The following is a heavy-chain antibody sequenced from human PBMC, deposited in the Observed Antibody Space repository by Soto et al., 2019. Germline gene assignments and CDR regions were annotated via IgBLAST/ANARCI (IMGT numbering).Heavy chain of an antibody. Sequence: GGSLRLSCAASGFTFSSYSMNWVRQAPGKGLEWVSYISSSSSTIYYADSVKGRFTISRDNAKNSLYLQMNSLRAEDTAVYYCARDALGDGDAFDIWGQGTMVTVSS. J-gene: IGHJ3*02. CDR1: GFTFSSYS. CDR3: ARDALGDGDAFDI. V-gene: IGHV3-48*01. CDR2: ISSSSSTI.